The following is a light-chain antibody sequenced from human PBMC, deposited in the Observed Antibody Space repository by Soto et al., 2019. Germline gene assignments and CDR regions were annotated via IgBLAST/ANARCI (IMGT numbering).Light chain of an antibody. CDR2: GAS. J-gene: IGKJ3*01. V-gene: IGKV3-11*01. Sequence: EIVLTQSPATQSLSPGERATLSCRASQSVSSYLAWYQQKPGQAPRLLIYGASNRATDIPARFSGSGSGTDFTLTISSLEPVDFAVYYCQQRSSWPRFSFGPGTKVDIK. CDR3: QQRSSWPRFS. CDR1: QSVSSY.